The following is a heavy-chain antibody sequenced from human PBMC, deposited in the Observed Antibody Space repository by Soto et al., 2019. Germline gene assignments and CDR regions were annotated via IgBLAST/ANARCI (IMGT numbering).Heavy chain of an antibody. V-gene: IGHV1-18*01. Sequence: ASVKVSCKASGYTFTSYGISWVRQAPGQGLEWMGWISAYNGNTNYAQKLQGRVTMTTDTSTSTAYMELRSLRSDVSDVYYCARYSGYDDAFDIWGQGTMVTVSS. CDR3: ARYSGYDDAFDI. CDR1: GYTFTSYG. D-gene: IGHD5-12*01. CDR2: ISAYNGNT. J-gene: IGHJ3*02.